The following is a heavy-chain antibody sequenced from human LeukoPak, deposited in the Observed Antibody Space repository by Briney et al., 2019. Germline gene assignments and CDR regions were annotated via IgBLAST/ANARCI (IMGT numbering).Heavy chain of an antibody. CDR2: MNPNSANT. J-gene: IGHJ4*02. Sequence: ASVKVSCTASGYTFTSYDINWVRQATGQGLEWMGWMNPNSANTGYAQKFQGRVTITRNTSISTTYMELSSLRFEDTAVYYCARGRERGSSSSFTDYWGQGTLVIVSS. CDR1: GYTFTSYD. V-gene: IGHV1-8*03. D-gene: IGHD6-6*01. CDR3: ARGRERGSSSSFTDY.